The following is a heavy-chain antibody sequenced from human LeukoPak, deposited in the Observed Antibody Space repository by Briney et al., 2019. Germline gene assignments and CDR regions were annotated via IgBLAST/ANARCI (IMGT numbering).Heavy chain of an antibody. CDR1: GYTFTGYY. Sequence: GASVKVSRKASGYTFTGYYMHWVRQAPGQGLEWMGWINPNSGGTNYALKFEGRLTMTRDTSISTAYMELSSLRSEDTAVYYCARTQHLVLRSPLDPWGQGTLVTVSS. D-gene: IGHD6-13*01. J-gene: IGHJ5*02. CDR3: ARTQHLVLRSPLDP. CDR2: INPNSGGT. V-gene: IGHV1-2*02.